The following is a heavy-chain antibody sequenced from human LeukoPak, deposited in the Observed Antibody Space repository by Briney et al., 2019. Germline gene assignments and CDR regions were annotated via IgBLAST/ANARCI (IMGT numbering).Heavy chain of an antibody. Sequence: PSETLSLTCTVSGDSISTTDYYWGWIRQPPGKGLEWIGSIYYSGSTYYNPSLKSRVTISIDTSKNQFSLKLSSVTAADTAVYYCARRRYSSGWVFDYWGQGTLVTVSS. D-gene: IGHD6-19*01. CDR3: ARRRYSSGWVFDY. CDR2: IYYSGST. CDR1: GDSISTTDYY. J-gene: IGHJ4*02. V-gene: IGHV4-39*01.